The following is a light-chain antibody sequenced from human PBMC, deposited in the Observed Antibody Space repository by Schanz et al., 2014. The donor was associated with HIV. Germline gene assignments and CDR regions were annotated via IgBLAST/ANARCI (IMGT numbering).Light chain of an antibody. J-gene: IGLJ2*01. CDR1: SSDIGGSNY. V-gene: IGLV2-8*01. CDR2: EVS. Sequence: QSALTQPPSASGSPGQSVTISCTGTSSDIGGSNYVSWYQQYPGKAPKVMIYEVSRRPSGVPARFSGSKSGNTASLTISGLQAEDEADYYCSSYTSSSTLDVVFGGGTKLTVL. CDR3: SSYTSSSTLDVV.